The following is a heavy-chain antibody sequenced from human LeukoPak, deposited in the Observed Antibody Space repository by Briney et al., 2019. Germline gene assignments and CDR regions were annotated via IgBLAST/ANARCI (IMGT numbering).Heavy chain of an antibody. D-gene: IGHD2-15*01. CDR1: GFTFSNYG. Sequence: GGSLRLSCAASGFTFSNYGIHWVRQAPGKRLEWVAVISYDGNNKYYADSVKGRFTISRDNSKNTLFLQMNSLRAEDTAVYYCAKGVDYCSGGSCPADYWGPGTLVTVSS. V-gene: IGHV3-30*18. CDR3: AKGVDYCSGGSCPADY. J-gene: IGHJ4*02. CDR2: ISYDGNNK.